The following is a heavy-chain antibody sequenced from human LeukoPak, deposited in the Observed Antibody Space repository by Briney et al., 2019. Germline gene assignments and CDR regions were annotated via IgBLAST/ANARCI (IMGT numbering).Heavy chain of an antibody. Sequence: RAGGSLRLSCAASGFTFSSYWMHWVRQARGKGLVWVSRINSDGSSTSYADSVKGRFTISRDNAKNTLYLQMNSLRAEDTAVYYCASPSLYDIFSFDYWGQGTLVTVSS. CDR1: GFTFSSYW. D-gene: IGHD3-9*01. V-gene: IGHV3-74*01. CDR3: ASPSLYDIFSFDY. CDR2: INSDGSST. J-gene: IGHJ4*02.